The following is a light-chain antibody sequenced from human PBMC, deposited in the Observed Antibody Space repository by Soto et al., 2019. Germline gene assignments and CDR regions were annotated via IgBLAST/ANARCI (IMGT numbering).Light chain of an antibody. J-gene: IGLJ2*01. Sequence: QSVLTQPPSVSAAPGQTVTITCSGTYSNIGNNFVSWYQQLPGTAPRLLIYVNNKRPSGISDRFSGSKPGTSATLDITGLQTGDEGDYYCGTWDHSLGEVVFGGGTKLTVL. CDR3: GTWDHSLGEVV. CDR1: YSNIGNNF. V-gene: IGLV1-51*01. CDR2: VNN.